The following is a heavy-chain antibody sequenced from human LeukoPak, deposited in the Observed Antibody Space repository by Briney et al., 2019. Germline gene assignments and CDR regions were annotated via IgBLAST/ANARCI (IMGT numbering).Heavy chain of an antibody. J-gene: IGHJ3*01. CDR2: IKHDGGEK. CDR3: ARYCSSNSCNDAFDV. V-gene: IGHV3-7*03. CDR1: GFTFSSYW. Sequence: GGSLRLSCAASGFTFSSYWMNWARQAPGKGLEWVANIKHDGGEKNYVDSAKGRLTISRDNAMNSLYLQMNSLRVEDTAVYFCARYCSSNSCNDAFDVWGQGTFVIVTS. D-gene: IGHD2-2*01.